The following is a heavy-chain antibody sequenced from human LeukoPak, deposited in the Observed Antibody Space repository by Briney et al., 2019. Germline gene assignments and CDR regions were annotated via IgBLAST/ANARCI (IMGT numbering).Heavy chain of an antibody. CDR2: ISSSGGTI. CDR1: GFTFSDYY. Sequence: GGSLRLSCAASGFTFSDYYMSWIRQAPGKGLEWVSYISSSGGTIYYADSVKGRFTISRDNAKNSLFLQMNSLRAEDTGVYYCARGYSYGPYGCDVWGQGTTVTVCS. J-gene: IGHJ6*02. CDR3: ARGYSYGPYGCDV. V-gene: IGHV3-11*01. D-gene: IGHD5-18*01.